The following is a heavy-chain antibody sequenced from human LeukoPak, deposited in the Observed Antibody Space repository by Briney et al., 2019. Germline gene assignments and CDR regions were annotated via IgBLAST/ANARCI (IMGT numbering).Heavy chain of an antibody. J-gene: IGHJ4*02. CDR1: GFTLSGYA. D-gene: IGHD2-15*01. CDR2: NTSESNHI. Sequence: GGSRRLSCAASGFTLSGYAMHWVRQAPGKRLEWVSSNTSESNHIDYADSVKARFTISRDNAKNSLYLQMNSLRAEDTATFYCARETSCSDGVCYLNYFDLWGQGTQVSVSS. V-gene: IGHV3-21*01. CDR3: ARETSCSDGVCYLNYFDL.